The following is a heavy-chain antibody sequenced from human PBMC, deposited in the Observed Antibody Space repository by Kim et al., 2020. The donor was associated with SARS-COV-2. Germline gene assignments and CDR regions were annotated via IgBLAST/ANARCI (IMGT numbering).Heavy chain of an antibody. Sequence: GGSLRLSCAASGFTVSSNYMSWVRQAPGKGLEWVSVIHSGGSTYYADSVQGRFTISRDNSKNTLYLQMNSLRAEDTAVYYCARVLYDYVWGSYRPLAFDIWGQGTMVTVSS. CDR1: GFTVSSNY. V-gene: IGHV3-66*02. CDR3: ARVLYDYVWGSYRPLAFDI. CDR2: IHSGGST. D-gene: IGHD3-16*02. J-gene: IGHJ3*02.